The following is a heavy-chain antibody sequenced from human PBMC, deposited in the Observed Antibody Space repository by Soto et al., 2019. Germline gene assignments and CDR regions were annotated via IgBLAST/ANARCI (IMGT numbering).Heavy chain of an antibody. CDR2: ISYDGSNK. CDR1: GFTFSSYG. CDR3: AKDPTSYDSSAQFDS. D-gene: IGHD3-22*01. Sequence: GGSLRLSCAASGFTFSSYGMHWVRQAPGKGLEWVAVISYDGSNKYYADSVKGRFTISRDNSKNTLYLQMNSLRAEDTAVYYCAKDPTSYDSSAQFDSWGQGTLVTVSS. J-gene: IGHJ4*02. V-gene: IGHV3-30*18.